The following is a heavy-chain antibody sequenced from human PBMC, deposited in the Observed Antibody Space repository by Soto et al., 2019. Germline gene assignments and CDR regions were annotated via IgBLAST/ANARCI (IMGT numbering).Heavy chain of an antibody. CDR2: INSDGSST. CDR1: GFTFSSYW. D-gene: IGHD1-26*01. J-gene: IGHJ4*02. Sequence: GGSLRLSCAASGFTFSSYWMHWVRQAPGKGLVWVSRINSDGSSTSYADSVKGRFTISRDNAKNTLYLQMNSLRAEDTAVYYCARDLKSGAAFGFHDYWCQGTLVTVSS. CDR3: ARDLKSGAAFGFHDY. V-gene: IGHV3-74*01.